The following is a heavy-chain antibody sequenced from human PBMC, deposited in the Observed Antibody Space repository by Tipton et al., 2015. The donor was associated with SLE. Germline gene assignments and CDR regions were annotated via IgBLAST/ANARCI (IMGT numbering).Heavy chain of an antibody. CDR1: GYSVSTAYY. D-gene: IGHD1-14*01. CDR2: IYHSGIT. V-gene: IGHV4-38-2*01. J-gene: IGHJ4*02. Sequence: TLSLTCAVSGYSVSTAYYWCWLRQPPGKGLEWIGTIYHSGITFYNASPPTRVTISLDTSKNQLSLRLPSVTAADTAMYYCARGHPGNSFDYWGQGTLVTVSS. CDR3: ARGHPGNSFDY.